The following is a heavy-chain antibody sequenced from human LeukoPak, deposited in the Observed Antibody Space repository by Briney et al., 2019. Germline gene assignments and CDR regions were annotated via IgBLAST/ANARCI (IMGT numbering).Heavy chain of an antibody. CDR1: GDSINSGFYY. Sequence: SETLSLTCTVSGDSINSGFYYWGWIRQPPGKGLEWIGSIYYSGTTYYNPSLKSRVTISVDTSKNQFSLKLSSVTAADTAVYYCARVVGATRTIDYWGQGTLVTVSS. V-gene: IGHV4-39*07. CDR3: ARVVGATRTIDY. CDR2: IYYSGTT. J-gene: IGHJ4*02. D-gene: IGHD1-26*01.